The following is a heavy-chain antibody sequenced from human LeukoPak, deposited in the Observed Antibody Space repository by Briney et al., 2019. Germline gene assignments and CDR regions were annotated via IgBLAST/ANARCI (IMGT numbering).Heavy chain of an antibody. CDR3: ARDIAVADDASDS. CDR1: GGSISSSNW. Sequence: SETLSLTCAVSGGSISSSNWWSWVRQPPGKGLEWIGEIYHSGSTNYNPSLKSRVTISVDKSKNQFSLKLSSVTAADTAVYYCARDIAVADDASDSWGQGTMVTVSS. J-gene: IGHJ3*02. CDR2: IYHSGST. V-gene: IGHV4-4*02. D-gene: IGHD6-19*01.